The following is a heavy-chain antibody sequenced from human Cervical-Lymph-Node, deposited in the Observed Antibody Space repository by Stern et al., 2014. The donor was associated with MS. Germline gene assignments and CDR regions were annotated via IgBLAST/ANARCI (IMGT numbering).Heavy chain of an antibody. D-gene: IGHD2-15*01. CDR3: AREDGGFDF. CDR1: GFTLSSHV. J-gene: IGHJ4*02. V-gene: IGHV3-30-3*01. CDR2: IVRDGSNG. Sequence: QVQLVQSGGGVVQPGRSLRFSCAASGFTLSSHVMHWIRQAPGKGLEWVAGIVRDGSNGFYADSVKGRFTISRDNSKNTLYLQMNSLRTEDTAVYYCAREDGGFDFWGQGTLFTVSS.